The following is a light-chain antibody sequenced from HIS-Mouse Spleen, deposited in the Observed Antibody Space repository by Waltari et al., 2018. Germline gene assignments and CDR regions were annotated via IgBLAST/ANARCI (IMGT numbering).Light chain of an antibody. CDR2: DVS. V-gene: IGLV2-14*03. CDR3: SSYTSSSTLV. Sequence: QSALTQPASVSGSPGQSITISCTGTSSDVGGYNYVSWYQQHPGKAPKLMIYDVSIRPPGVSNRFSGSKSGNTASLTISGLQAEDEADYYCSSYTSSSTLVFGTGTKVTVL. CDR1: SSDVGGYNY. J-gene: IGLJ1*01.